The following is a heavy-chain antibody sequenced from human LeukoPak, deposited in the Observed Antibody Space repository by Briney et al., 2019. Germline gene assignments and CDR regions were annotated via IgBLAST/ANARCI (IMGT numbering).Heavy chain of an antibody. Sequence: SETLSLTCTVSGGSISSQYWSWIRQPPGKGLEWIGYSYYTGSTNYNPSLKSRITISVDTSKNQFSLKLSSVTAADTAVYYCARSALFGVVIIPFDYWGQGTLVTVSS. J-gene: IGHJ4*02. V-gene: IGHV4-59*11. CDR2: SYYTGST. D-gene: IGHD3-3*01. CDR3: ARSALFGVVIIPFDY. CDR1: GGSISSQY.